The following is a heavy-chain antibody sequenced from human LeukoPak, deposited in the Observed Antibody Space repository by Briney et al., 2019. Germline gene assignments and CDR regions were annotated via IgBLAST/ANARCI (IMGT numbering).Heavy chain of an antibody. Sequence: ASAKVSCKASGYTFTSYYMHWVRQAPGQGLEWMGIINPSGGSTGYAQKFQGRVTMTRDTSTSTVYMELSSLRSEDTAVYYCARVGLNDFWSGAAGLRSAFDIWGQGTMVTVSS. J-gene: IGHJ3*02. D-gene: IGHD3-3*01. V-gene: IGHV1-46*03. CDR3: ARVGLNDFWSGAAGLRSAFDI. CDR2: INPSGGST. CDR1: GYTFTSYY.